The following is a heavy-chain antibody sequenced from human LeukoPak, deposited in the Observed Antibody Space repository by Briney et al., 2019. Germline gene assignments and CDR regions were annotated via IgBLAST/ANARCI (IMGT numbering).Heavy chain of an antibody. CDR1: GFTFSSYG. CDR2: ISYDGSIE. J-gene: IGHJ4*02. D-gene: IGHD3-9*01. V-gene: IGHV3-30*18. Sequence: GRSLRLSCAASGFTFSSYGMHWVRQAPGKGLEWVALISYDGSIEFYRDSVKGRFTISRDNSKNTLYLQMNSLRAEDTAVYYCAKPYVLTGYYREVFDYWGQGTLVTVSS. CDR3: AKPYVLTGYYREVFDY.